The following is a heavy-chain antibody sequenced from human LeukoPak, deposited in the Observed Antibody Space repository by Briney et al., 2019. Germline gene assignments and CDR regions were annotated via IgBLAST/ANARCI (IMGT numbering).Heavy chain of an antibody. J-gene: IGHJ5*02. D-gene: IGHD1-26*01. CDR3: ARGSSNSGSYYNWFDP. CDR2: INWNGGST. Sequence: GGSLRLSCAASGFTFDDYGMSWVRQAPGKGLEWVSGINWNGGSTGYADSVKGRFTISRDNAKNSLYLQMNSLRAEDTAVYYCARGSSNSGSYYNWFDPWGQGTLVTVSS. CDR1: GFTFDDYG. V-gene: IGHV3-20*04.